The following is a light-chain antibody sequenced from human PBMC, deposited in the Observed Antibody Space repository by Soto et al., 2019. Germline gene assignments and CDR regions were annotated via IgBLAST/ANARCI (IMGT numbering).Light chain of an antibody. J-gene: IGKJ5*01. CDR1: RGISNY. Sequence: IKLTQSASSLSASVGGRVIIISRVSRGISNYLAWSQQKTGKAPKIMIYAAATLQGGVPSRCSGSRSGTHFTLTISSLQPEDFATYYCQQLHGYPITFGQGTRLEIK. V-gene: IGKV1-9*01. CDR2: AAA. CDR3: QQLHGYPIT.